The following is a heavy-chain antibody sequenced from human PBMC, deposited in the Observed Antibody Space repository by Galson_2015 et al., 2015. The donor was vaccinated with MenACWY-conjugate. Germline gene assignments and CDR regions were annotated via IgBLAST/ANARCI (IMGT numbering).Heavy chain of an antibody. V-gene: IGHV3-7*01. Sequence: SLRLSCAASGFTFDSYRMSWVRQAPGKGLEWVTIINRDGGGTYYASSVKGRFTISKDNAENSLYLQMNSLRAEDTAIYYCARIIHDGLDYWGQGTLVTVSS. CDR1: GFTFDSYR. D-gene: IGHD1-1*01. CDR2: INRDGGGT. CDR3: ARIIHDGLDY. J-gene: IGHJ4*02.